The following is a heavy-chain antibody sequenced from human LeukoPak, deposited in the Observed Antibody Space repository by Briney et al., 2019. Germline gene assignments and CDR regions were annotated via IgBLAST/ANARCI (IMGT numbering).Heavy chain of an antibody. CDR1: GFTFSTYG. D-gene: IGHD2-2*03. Sequence: GGSLRLSCAASGFTFSTYGMHWVRQAPGKGLEWVAVLSPHANYEYYADSVQGRFTISRDDSKNTVYLQMNSLRDEETAVYYCARDWIDRSLDYWGQGTLVTVSS. CDR3: ARDWIDRSLDY. J-gene: IGHJ4*02. V-gene: IGHV3-33*01. CDR2: LSPHANYE.